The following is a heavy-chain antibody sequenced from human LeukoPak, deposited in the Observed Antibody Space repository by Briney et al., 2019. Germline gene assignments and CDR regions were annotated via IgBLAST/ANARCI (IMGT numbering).Heavy chain of an antibody. D-gene: IGHD1-1*01. CDR3: AREGVDWNHSVYYFDY. Sequence: ASVKVSCKASGYTFTGYYIHWVRQAPGQGPEWMGWINPNSGGTNYAQKFQGRVTMTRDTSISTAYMELSRLRSDDTAVYYCAREGVDWNHSVYYFDYWGQGTLVTVSS. CDR1: GYTFTGYY. CDR2: INPNSGGT. J-gene: IGHJ4*02. V-gene: IGHV1-2*02.